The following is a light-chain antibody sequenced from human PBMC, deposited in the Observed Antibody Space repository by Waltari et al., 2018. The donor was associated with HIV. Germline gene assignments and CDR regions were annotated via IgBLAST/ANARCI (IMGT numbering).Light chain of an antibody. J-gene: IGLJ2*01. Sequence: QSALTQPASVSGSPGQSLTLSCIGPTSDFGDSASVSWFQQFPNKAPHLIIYDVTRRPTGVSNRFSGSKSGDTASLIISGLLPEDEADYYCCSHSTTGSLVFGGGTKLTVL. V-gene: IGLV2-14*03. CDR2: DVT. CDR3: CSHSTTGSLV. CDR1: TSDFGDSAS.